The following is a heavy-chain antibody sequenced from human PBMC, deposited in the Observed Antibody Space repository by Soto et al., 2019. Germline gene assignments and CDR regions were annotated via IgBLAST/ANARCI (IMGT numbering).Heavy chain of an antibody. Sequence: GGSLRLSCVGSGVDFRGSYMNWTRQAPGKGLEWISYISDTGRTIHYADSVKGRFVISRDNSRDSLYLQMNDLRADDTAIYYCAGFKEGKIVGLRWLDPWGQGTRVTVSS. J-gene: IGHJ5*02. D-gene: IGHD3-16*02. CDR3: AGFKEGKIVGLRWLDP. CDR1: GVDFRGSY. V-gene: IGHV3-11*01. CDR2: ISDTGRTI.